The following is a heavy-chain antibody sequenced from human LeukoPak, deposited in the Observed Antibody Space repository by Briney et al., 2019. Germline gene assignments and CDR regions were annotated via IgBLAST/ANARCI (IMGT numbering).Heavy chain of an antibody. CDR3: ARVAEMATAALFDY. D-gene: IGHD5-24*01. J-gene: IGHJ4*02. CDR2: IYYSGST. CDR1: GGSISSYY. Sequence: PSETLSLTCTVSGGSISSYYWSWIRQPPGKGLEWIGYIYYSGSTNYNPSLKSRVTISVDTSKNQFSLKLSSVTAADTAVYYCARVAEMATAALFDYWGQGTLDTVSS. V-gene: IGHV4-59*01.